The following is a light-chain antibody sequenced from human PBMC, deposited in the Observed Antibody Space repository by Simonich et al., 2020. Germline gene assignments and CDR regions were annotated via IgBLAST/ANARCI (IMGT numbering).Light chain of an antibody. CDR3: MQALQTPWT. CDR2: LGS. CDR1: QSLLHSNGYNS. V-gene: IGKV2-28*01. J-gene: IGKJ1*01. Sequence: DIVMTQSPLSLPVTPGEPASISCRSSQSLLHSNGYNSLDWYLQKPGQSPQLLIYLGSNRAAGVPDRLSGSGSGKDFTLKISRVEAEDVGVYYCMQALQTPWTFGQGTKVEIK.